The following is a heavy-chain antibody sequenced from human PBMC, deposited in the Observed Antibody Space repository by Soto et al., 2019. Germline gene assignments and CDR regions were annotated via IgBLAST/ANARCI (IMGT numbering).Heavy chain of an antibody. D-gene: IGHD2-15*01. J-gene: IGHJ4*02. CDR2: ISYDGSNK. CDR1: GFTFSSYG. V-gene: IGHV3-30*18. Sequence: QVQLVESGGGVVQPGRSLRLSCAASGFTFSSYGMHWVRQAPGKGLEWVAVISYDGSNKYYEDSVKGRFTISRDNSKNTRYLQMNSLRAEDTAVYYCAKERRKVVVAAPFDCWGQGTLVTVSS. CDR3: AKERRKVVVAAPFDC.